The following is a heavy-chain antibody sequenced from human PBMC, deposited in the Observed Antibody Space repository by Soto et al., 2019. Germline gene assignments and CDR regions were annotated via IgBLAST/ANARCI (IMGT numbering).Heavy chain of an antibody. D-gene: IGHD2-15*01. V-gene: IGHV1-18*01. CDR3: ARCYCSVGSCYTCWHFDL. Sequence: QVHLVQSGAEVKKPGASVKVSCKASGYTFNNYGISWVRQAPGQGLEWMGWIGPYNGNTDHAQKFQGRVTTTTDTSTNTAYMELRSLRSDATALYYCARCYCSVGSCYTCWHFDLWGRGALVTVSS. J-gene: IGHJ2*01. CDR2: IGPYNGNT. CDR1: GYTFNNYG.